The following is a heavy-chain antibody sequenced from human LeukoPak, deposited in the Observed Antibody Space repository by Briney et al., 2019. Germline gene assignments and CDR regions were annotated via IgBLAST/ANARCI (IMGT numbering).Heavy chain of an antibody. V-gene: IGHV3-48*03. CDR3: ARGDPHADL. Sequence: GGSLRLSCAASGFDLNTYEMNWVRQAPGKGLEWIADITISGHTKNYADSVKGRFTISRDNAGTSLYLQMNSLRVEGTGVYYCARGDPHADLWGQGTLVTVSS. CDR1: GFDLNTYE. J-gene: IGHJ5*02. CDR2: ITISGHTK.